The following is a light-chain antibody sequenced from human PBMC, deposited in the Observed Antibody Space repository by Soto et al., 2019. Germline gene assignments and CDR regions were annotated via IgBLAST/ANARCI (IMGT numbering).Light chain of an antibody. CDR2: RNN. CDR1: RSHIGSAY. CDR3: AAWDDNLVV. J-gene: IGLJ2*01. V-gene: IGLV1-47*01. Sequence: QSVLTQPPSASGTPGQTVTISCSGSRSHIGSAYIYWYQYLPGTAPKLLIYRNNQRPSGVPDRFSASKSGTSASLAISGLRSEDEADYYCAAWDDNLVVFGGGTKVTVL.